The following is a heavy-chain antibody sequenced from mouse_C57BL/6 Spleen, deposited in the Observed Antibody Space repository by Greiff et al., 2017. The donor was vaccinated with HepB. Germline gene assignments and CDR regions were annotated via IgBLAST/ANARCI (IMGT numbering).Heavy chain of an antibody. CDR3: ARSLYSNYPYWYFDV. CDR1: GYTFTSYW. J-gene: IGHJ1*03. V-gene: IGHV1-50*01. D-gene: IGHD2-5*01. CDR2: IDPSDSYT. Sequence: VQLQQPGAELVKPGASVKLSCKASGYTFTSYWMQWVKQRPGQGLEWIGEIDPSDSYTNYNQKFKGKATLTVDTSSSTAYMQLLSLTSEDSAVYYCARSLYSNYPYWYFDVWGTGTTVTVSS.